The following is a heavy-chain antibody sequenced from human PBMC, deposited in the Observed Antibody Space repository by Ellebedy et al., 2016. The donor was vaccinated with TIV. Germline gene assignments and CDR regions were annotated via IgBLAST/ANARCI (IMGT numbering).Heavy chain of an antibody. J-gene: IGHJ5*02. CDR2: INPNNGGT. Sequence: ASVKVSCXASGYMFTDYYMHWVRQAPGQGLEWMGWINPNNGGTNYAQKFQGRVTMTRDTSISTAYMELSRVRSDDTAMYYCAREGDLPRGNWFDPWGQGTLVTVSS. V-gene: IGHV1-2*02. CDR1: GYMFTDYY. CDR3: AREGDLPRGNWFDP. D-gene: IGHD3-16*01.